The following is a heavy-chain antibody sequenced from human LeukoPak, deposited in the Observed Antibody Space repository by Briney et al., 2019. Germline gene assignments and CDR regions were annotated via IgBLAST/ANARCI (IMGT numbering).Heavy chain of an antibody. CDR2: IIPNFGTA. V-gene: IGHV1-69*06. Sequence: ASVKVSCKASGCTFSSYAISWVRQAPGQGLEWMGRIIPNFGTANYAQKFQGRVTITADKSTSTAYMELSSLRSEDTAVYYCARGEVQLNWFDPWGQGTLVTVSS. CDR1: GCTFSSYA. J-gene: IGHJ5*02. D-gene: IGHD3-16*01. CDR3: ARGEVQLNWFDP.